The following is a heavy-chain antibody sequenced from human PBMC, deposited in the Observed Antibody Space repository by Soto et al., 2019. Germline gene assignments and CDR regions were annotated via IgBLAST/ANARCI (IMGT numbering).Heavy chain of an antibody. Sequence: PGGSLRLSCTASGFTFGDYAMSWFRQAPGKGLEWVGFIRSKASGGTTEYAAFVKGSFTILRDDSKSIAFLQMDSLETEDTAVYYCTRDRVPRHFDYWGQGTLVTVSS. CDR1: GFTFGDYA. J-gene: IGHJ4*02. CDR2: IRSKASGGTT. D-gene: IGHD3-10*01. V-gene: IGHV3-49*03. CDR3: TRDRVPRHFDY.